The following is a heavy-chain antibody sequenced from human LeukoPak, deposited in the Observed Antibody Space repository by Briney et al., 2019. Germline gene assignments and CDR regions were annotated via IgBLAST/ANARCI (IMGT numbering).Heavy chain of an antibody. V-gene: IGHV3-7*01. J-gene: IGHJ4*02. Sequence: GGSLRLSCAASGFTLRGHCMSWVRQAPGKGLEWVANINQGGSDKYYVDSVKGRFTISRDNANNLLYLQMNSLRGEDTAVYYCTRDRSRAEDDWGQGTLVTVSS. CDR3: TRDRSRAEDD. CDR2: INQGGSDK. CDR1: GFTLRGHC. D-gene: IGHD1-14*01.